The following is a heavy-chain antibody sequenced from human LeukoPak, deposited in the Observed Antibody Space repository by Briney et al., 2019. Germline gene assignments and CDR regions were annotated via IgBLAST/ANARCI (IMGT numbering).Heavy chain of an antibody. V-gene: IGHV3-48*03. CDR2: ITTSGRTI. CDR1: GFTFSSYE. D-gene: IGHD4-17*01. Sequence: PGGSLRLSCAASGFTFSSYEMGWVRQAPGKGLEWVSYITTSGRTIYYADSVKGRFTISRDNAKNSLYLQMNSLRAEDTAVYYCARGEDYGTNSFDYWGQGTLVTVSS. J-gene: IGHJ4*02. CDR3: ARGEDYGTNSFDY.